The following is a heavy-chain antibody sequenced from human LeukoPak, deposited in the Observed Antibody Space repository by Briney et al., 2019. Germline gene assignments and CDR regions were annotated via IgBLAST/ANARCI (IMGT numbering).Heavy chain of an antibody. Sequence: GGSLRLSCAASGFTFSSYSMNWVRQAPGKGLEWVSSISSSSNYIYYADSLKGRFTISRDNAKNSLYLQMNSLRAEDTAVYYCAKPGLVGGYWGQGTLVTVSS. V-gene: IGHV3-21*01. CDR3: AKPGLVGGY. CDR2: ISSSSNYI. D-gene: IGHD2-2*01. J-gene: IGHJ4*02. CDR1: GFTFSSYS.